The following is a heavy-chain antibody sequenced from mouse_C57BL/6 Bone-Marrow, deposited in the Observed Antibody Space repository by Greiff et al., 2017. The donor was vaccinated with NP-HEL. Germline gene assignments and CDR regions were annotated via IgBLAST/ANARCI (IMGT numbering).Heavy chain of an antibody. CDR2: IDPSDSYT. J-gene: IGHJ3*01. D-gene: IGHD2-3*01. CDR3: AREGVSIYDGYSWFAY. Sequence: QVQLQQPGAELVMPGASVKLSCKASGYTFTSYWMHWVKQRPGQGLEWIGEIDPSDSYTNYNQKFKGKSTFTVDKSSSTAYMQLSSLTSEDSAVYYCAREGVSIYDGYSWFAYWGQGTLVTVSA. CDR1: GYTFTSYW. V-gene: IGHV1-69*01.